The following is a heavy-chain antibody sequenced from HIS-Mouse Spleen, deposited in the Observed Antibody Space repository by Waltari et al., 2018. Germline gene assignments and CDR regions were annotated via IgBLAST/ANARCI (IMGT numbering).Heavy chain of an antibody. Sequence: QVQLVESGGGVVPPGRSLRLSCPASGFTFRSYGMHWVRQAPGKGLEWVAVISYDGSNKYYADSVKGRFTISRDNSKNTLYLQMNSLRAEDTAVYYCAKASSGWLDYWGQGTLVTVSS. CDR3: AKASSGWLDY. D-gene: IGHD6-19*01. V-gene: IGHV3-30*18. CDR1: GFTFRSYG. J-gene: IGHJ4*02. CDR2: ISYDGSNK.